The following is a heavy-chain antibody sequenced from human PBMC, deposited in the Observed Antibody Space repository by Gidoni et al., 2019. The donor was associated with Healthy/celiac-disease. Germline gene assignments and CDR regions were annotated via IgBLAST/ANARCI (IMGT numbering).Heavy chain of an antibody. CDR3: ASPYYYGSGSYQAYFQH. J-gene: IGHJ1*01. V-gene: IGHV3-23*01. D-gene: IGHD3-10*01. CDR2: SRGSGGST. CDR1: GFTFSSSA. Sequence: EVQLLESGGGLVQPGGSLRLSCAASGFTFSSSAMSWVRQDPGKGLEWVSASRGSGGSTYYADSVKGRFTITRDNSKNTLYLQMNSLRAEDTAVYYCASPYYYGSGSYQAYFQHWGQGTLVTVSS.